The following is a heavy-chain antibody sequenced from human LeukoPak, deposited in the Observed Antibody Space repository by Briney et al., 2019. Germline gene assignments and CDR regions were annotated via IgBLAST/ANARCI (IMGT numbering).Heavy chain of an antibody. Sequence: SETLSLTCTVSGGSISSSSYYWGWIRQPPGKGLEWIGSIYHSGSTYYNPSLKSRVTISVDTSKNQFSLKLSSVTAADTAVYYCASSSSRDYMDVWGKGTTVTVSS. CDR2: IYHSGST. D-gene: IGHD6-13*01. J-gene: IGHJ6*03. CDR3: ASSSSRDYMDV. V-gene: IGHV4-39*07. CDR1: GGSISSSSYY.